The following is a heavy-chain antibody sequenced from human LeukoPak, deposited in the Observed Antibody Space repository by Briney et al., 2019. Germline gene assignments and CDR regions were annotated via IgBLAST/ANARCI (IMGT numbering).Heavy chain of an antibody. CDR1: GYTFTSYA. CDR3: ARPKTTVTTLAFDY. Sequence: GASVKVSCKASGYTFTSYAMHWVRQAPGQRLEWMGWINAGNSNTKYSQKFQGRVTITRDTSASTAYMELSSLRSEDTAVYYCARPKTTVTTLAFDYWGQGTLVTVSS. D-gene: IGHD4-17*01. CDR2: INAGNSNT. J-gene: IGHJ4*02. V-gene: IGHV1-3*01.